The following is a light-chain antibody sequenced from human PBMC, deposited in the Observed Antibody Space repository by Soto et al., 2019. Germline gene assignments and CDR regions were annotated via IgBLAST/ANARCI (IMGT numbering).Light chain of an antibody. Sequence: QSALTQPPSASGSPGQSVTISCTGTSSDVGGYNYVSWYQQHPGKAPKLMIYEVSKRPSGVPDRFSGSKSGNTASLAVSGLQAEDEADYYCSSYAGRNNLVFGGVTQLTVL. CDR2: EVS. CDR3: SSYAGRNNLV. J-gene: IGLJ2*01. V-gene: IGLV2-8*01. CDR1: SSDVGGYNY.